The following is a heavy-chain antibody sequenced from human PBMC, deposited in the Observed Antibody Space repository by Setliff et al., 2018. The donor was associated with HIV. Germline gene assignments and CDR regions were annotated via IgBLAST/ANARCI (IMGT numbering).Heavy chain of an antibody. Sequence: AASVKVSCKASGYTFTGYYIHWVRQAPGQGLEWMGRINPNNGHTTHAQKFQGRLTTTTDTSTYTAYMELRSLRSDDTAVYYCARGGYTSSMTLFDYWGQGTLVTVSS. CDR1: GYTFTGYY. V-gene: IGHV1-2*06. D-gene: IGHD6-6*01. CDR3: ARGGYTSSMTLFDY. CDR2: INPNNGHT. J-gene: IGHJ4*02.